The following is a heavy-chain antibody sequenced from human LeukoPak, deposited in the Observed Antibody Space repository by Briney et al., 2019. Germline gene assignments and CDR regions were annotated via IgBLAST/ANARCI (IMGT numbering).Heavy chain of an antibody. CDR1: GGSVSSGSYY. J-gene: IGHJ4*02. CDR2: IYYSGNT. V-gene: IGHV4-61*01. CDR3: ARVLVPSQLDY. Sequence: PSETLSLTCTVSGGSVSSGSYYWSWIRQPPGKGLEWIGYIYYSGNTNYNPSLKSRVTISIDTSKNQFSLKLSSVTAADTAVYYCARVLVPSQLDYWGQGTLVTVSS.